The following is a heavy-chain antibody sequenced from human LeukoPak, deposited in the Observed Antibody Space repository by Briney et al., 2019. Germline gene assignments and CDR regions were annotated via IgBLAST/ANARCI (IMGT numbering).Heavy chain of an antibody. Sequence: GGSLRLSCAASGFTFSSYSMNWVRQAPGKGLEWVSSISSSSSYIYYADSVKGRFTISRDNAKNSLYLQMNSLRAEDKAVYCCARDPARLGFEDYWGQGTLVTVSS. CDR1: GFTFSSYS. J-gene: IGHJ4*02. V-gene: IGHV3-21*01. CDR2: ISSSSSYI. D-gene: IGHD3-9*01. CDR3: ARDPARLGFEDY.